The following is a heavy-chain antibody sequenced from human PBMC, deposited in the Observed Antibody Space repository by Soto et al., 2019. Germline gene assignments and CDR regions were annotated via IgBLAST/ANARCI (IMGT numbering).Heavy chain of an antibody. CDR3: ARDQGGFDY. J-gene: IGHJ4*02. V-gene: IGHV3-30-3*01. CDR1: GFTFSSYA. Sequence: QVQLVESGGGVVQPGRSLRLSCAASGFTFSSYAMHWVRQAPGKGLEWVAVISSDGSNKYYADSVKGRFTISRDNSKNTLYLQMNTLRAEATAVYYCARDQGGFDYWGQGTLVTVSS. CDR2: ISSDGSNK.